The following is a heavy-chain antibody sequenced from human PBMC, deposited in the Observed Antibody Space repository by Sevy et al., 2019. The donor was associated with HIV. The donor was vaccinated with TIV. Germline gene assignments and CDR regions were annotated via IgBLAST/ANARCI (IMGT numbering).Heavy chain of an antibody. CDR1: GYSITSGYL. J-gene: IGHJ4*02. CDR3: ARHSHGSGTYYVPFDS. D-gene: IGHD3-10*01. Sequence: SETLSLTCAVSGYSITSGYLWGWIRQPPGKGLEWIGSVLHRGSTYYNPSLNSRVILTIDTSKNQFSLKMNSVTAADTAVYNSARHSHGSGTYYVPFDSWGQGTLVTVSS. CDR2: VLHRGST. V-gene: IGHV4-38-2*01.